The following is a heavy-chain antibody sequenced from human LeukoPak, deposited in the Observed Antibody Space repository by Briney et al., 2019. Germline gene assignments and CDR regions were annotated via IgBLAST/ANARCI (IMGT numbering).Heavy chain of an antibody. CDR1: GFTFRNYW. CDR3: ARESFAARWD. J-gene: IGHJ4*02. V-gene: IGHV3-7*01. D-gene: IGHD6-6*01. Sequence: GGSLRLSCATSGFTFRNYWMSWVRQAPGKGLEWVANIKQDGSQKSYVDSVKGRFTISRDNANNLLYLQMNSLRAEDTAVYYCARESFAARWDWGQGTLVTVSS. CDR2: IKQDGSQK.